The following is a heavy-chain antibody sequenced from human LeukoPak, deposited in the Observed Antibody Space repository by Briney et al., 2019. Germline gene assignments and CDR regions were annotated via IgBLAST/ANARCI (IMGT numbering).Heavy chain of an antibody. D-gene: IGHD6-19*01. J-gene: IGHJ5*02. Sequence: KAPETLSLTCTVSGGSISSYYWSWIRQPAGKGLEWIGRIYTSGSTNYNPSLKSRVTMSVDTSKNQFSLKLTSVTAADTAVYYCARSQARLGWFDPWGQGALVTVSS. CDR2: IYTSGST. CDR3: ARSQARLGWFDP. CDR1: GGSISSYY. V-gene: IGHV4-4*07.